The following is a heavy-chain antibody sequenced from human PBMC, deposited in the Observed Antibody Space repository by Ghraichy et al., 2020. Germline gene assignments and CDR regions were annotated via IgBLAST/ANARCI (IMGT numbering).Heavy chain of an antibody. CDR2: IWYDGSNK. CDR1: GFTFSSYG. J-gene: IGHJ6*02. D-gene: IGHD3-3*01. Sequence: GGSLRLSCAASGFTFSSYGMHWVRQAPGKGLEWVAVIWYDGSNKYYADSVKGRFTISRDNSKNTLYLQMNSLRAEDTAVYYCARDINVITIFGVVPYYYYGMDVWGQGTTVTVSS. V-gene: IGHV3-33*01. CDR3: ARDINVITIFGVVPYYYYGMDV.